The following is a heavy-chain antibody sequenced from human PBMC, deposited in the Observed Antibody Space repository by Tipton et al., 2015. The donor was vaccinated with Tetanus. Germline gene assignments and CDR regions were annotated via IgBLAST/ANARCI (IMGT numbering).Heavy chain of an antibody. CDR2: IYHSGST. D-gene: IGHD4-17*01. CDR1: GGSISRGGYS. Sequence: LSLTCAVSGGSISRGGYSWSWIRQPPGKGLEWVGYIYHSGSTYYTPSLKSRVTISVDRSKNQFSRKLSSVTAADTAVYYCARGDGLYYGDYDYWGQGTLVTVSS. CDR3: ARGDGLYYGDYDY. J-gene: IGHJ4*02. V-gene: IGHV4-30-2*01.